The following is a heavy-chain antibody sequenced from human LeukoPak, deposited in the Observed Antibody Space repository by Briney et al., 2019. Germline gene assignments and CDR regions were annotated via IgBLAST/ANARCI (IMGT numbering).Heavy chain of an antibody. CDR2: LYSRGSP. CDR3: ARLQPNSGEWAFNI. CDR1: GASVSTYY. Sequence: SETLSLTCTVSGASVSTYYWSWIRQSPGKGLEWIGYLYSRGSPNYNPSLKRRVTISVDTSKNHFSLTLSSVTAADTAVYYCARLQPNSGEWAFNIWGQGTMVTVSS. V-gene: IGHV4-59*02. J-gene: IGHJ3*02. D-gene: IGHD1-1*01.